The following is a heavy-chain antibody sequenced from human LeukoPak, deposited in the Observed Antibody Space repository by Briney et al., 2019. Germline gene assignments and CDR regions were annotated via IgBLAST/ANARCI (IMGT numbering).Heavy chain of an antibody. J-gene: IGHJ3*02. D-gene: IGHD6-19*01. CDR1: GFTLDDYG. CDR3: ARAWSSGWHDAFDI. Sequence: GGSLRLSCAASGFTLDDYGMSWVRQAPGKGREWVSGINWNGGRTGYADSVKGRFTISRDNAKNSLYLQMNSLIAEDTALYHCARAWSSGWHDAFDIWGQGTMVTVSS. CDR2: INWNGGRT. V-gene: IGHV3-20*01.